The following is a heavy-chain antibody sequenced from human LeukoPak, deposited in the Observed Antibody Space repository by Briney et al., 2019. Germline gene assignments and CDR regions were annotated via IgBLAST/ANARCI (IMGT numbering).Heavy chain of an antibody. CDR2: IIPIFGTA. CDR1: GGTFSSYA. V-gene: IGHV1-69*05. D-gene: IGHD2-15*01. J-gene: IGHJ4*02. Sequence: SVKVSCKASGGTFSSYAISWVRQAPGQGLEWMGGIIPIFGTANYAQKFQGRVTITTDESTSTAYMELSSPRSEDTAVYYCARDGVRRYCSGGSCYLSLDYWGQGTLVTVSS. CDR3: ARDGVRRYCSGGSCYLSLDY.